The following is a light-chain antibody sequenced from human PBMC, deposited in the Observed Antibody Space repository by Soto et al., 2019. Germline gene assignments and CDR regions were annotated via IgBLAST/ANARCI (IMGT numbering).Light chain of an antibody. CDR1: QSVSSY. J-gene: IGKJ1*01. CDR2: DAS. V-gene: IGKV3-11*01. CDR3: QQRTKWRT. Sequence: EIVLTQSPATLSLSPGERATLSCRASQSVSSYLAWYQQKPGQAPRLLIYDASKRATGTPARFGGSGFGTDYTLTISSLEPEDFAVYYCQQRTKWRTFGQGTKVDIK.